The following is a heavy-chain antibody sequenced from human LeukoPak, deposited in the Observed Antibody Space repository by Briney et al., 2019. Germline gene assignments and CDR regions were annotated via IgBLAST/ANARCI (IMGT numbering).Heavy chain of an antibody. Sequence: SETLSLTCTVSGGSISSYYWSWIRQPPGKGLECIGYISYTGSTNYYPSLKSRITMSVDTSKNQFSLTLTSVTAADTAFYYCARQYSGYNWGIDYWGQGTLVTVSS. CDR2: ISYTGST. CDR1: GGSISSYY. D-gene: IGHD5-12*01. CDR3: ARQYSGYNWGIDY. V-gene: IGHV4-59*01. J-gene: IGHJ4*02.